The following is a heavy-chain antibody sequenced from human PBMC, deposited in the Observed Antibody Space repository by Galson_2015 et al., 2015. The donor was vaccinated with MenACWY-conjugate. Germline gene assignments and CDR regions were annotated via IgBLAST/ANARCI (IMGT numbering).Heavy chain of an antibody. CDR1: GFTFSTYT. CDR2: ISSGSNSI. CDR3: AKVGAVAARVPFDY. J-gene: IGHJ4*02. D-gene: IGHD6-19*01. V-gene: IGHV3-48*01. Sequence: LRLSCAASGFTFSTYTMNWVRQAPGKGLEWVSFISSGSNSIYYADSVKGRFTISRDNAKNTVYLQMHGLKVEDTAIYYCAKVGAVAARVPFDYWGQGTLVTVSS.